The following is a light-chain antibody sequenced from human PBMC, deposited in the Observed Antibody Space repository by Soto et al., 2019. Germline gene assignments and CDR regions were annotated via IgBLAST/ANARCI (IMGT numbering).Light chain of an antibody. J-gene: IGKJ1*01. CDR2: GAS. CDR1: QSVGSN. CDR3: QQYGSSGT. Sequence: EIVMTQSPATLSVSPGERATLSYRASQSVGSNLAWYQQKPGQAPRLLIYGASNRATGIPDRFSGSGSGTDFTLTISRLEPEDFAVYYCQQYGSSGTFGQGTKVDIK. V-gene: IGKV3-20*01.